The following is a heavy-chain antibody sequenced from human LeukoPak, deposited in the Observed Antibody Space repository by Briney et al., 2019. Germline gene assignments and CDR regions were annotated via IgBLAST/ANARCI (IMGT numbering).Heavy chain of an antibody. CDR3: ARVFSSGWTVDY. D-gene: IGHD6-19*01. V-gene: IGHV3-21*01. CDR2: ISSSSSYI. Sequence: RGSLRLSCAASGFTFSSYSMNWVRQAPGEGLEWVSSISSSSSYIYYADSVKGRFTISRDNAKNSLYLQMNSLRAEDTAVYYCARVFSSGWTVDYWGQGTLVTVSS. CDR1: GFTFSSYS. J-gene: IGHJ4*02.